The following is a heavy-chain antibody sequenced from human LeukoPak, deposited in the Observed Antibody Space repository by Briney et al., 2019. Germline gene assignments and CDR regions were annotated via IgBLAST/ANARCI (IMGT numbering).Heavy chain of an antibody. CDR1: GGSIISYY. J-gene: IGHJ3*02. Sequence: SETLSLTCTVSGGSIISYYWGWIRQSPRRGLEWIDYIYSIGSTNYNPSLQSRVTISVDTSKHQFSLKLRSVTAADTAIYYCARGEGSGWYWAFDIWGQGTMVTVSS. D-gene: IGHD6-19*01. CDR3: ARGEGSGWYWAFDI. CDR2: IYSIGST. V-gene: IGHV4-59*01.